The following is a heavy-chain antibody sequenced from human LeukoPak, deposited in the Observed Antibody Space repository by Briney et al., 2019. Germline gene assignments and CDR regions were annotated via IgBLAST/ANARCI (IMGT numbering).Heavy chain of an antibody. J-gene: IGHJ4*02. V-gene: IGHV3-53*01. Sequence: TGGSLRLSCAASGFTVSNSYMSWVRQAPGKGLEWVSLINSGDSTYYADSVKGRFTISRDNSKNTLYLQMNNLRAEDTAVYSCARAGRAYSSSWYYFDYWGQGTLVTVSS. CDR2: INSGDST. CDR3: ARAGRAYSSSWYYFDY. D-gene: IGHD6-13*01. CDR1: GFTVSNSY.